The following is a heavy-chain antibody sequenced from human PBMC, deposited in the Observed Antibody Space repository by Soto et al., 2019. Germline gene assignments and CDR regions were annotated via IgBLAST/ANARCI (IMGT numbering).Heavy chain of an antibody. CDR3: ARESAGYGGGYYYYYGMDV. CDR2: IYSGGST. CDR1: GFTVSSNY. D-gene: IGHD5-12*01. Sequence: EVQLVETGGGLIQPGGSLRLSCAASGFTVSSNYMSWVRQAPGKGLEWVSVIYSGGSTYYADSVKGRFTISRDNSKNTPYLQMNSLRAEDTAVYYCARESAGYGGGYYYYYGMDVWGQGTTVTVSS. V-gene: IGHV3-53*02. J-gene: IGHJ6*02.